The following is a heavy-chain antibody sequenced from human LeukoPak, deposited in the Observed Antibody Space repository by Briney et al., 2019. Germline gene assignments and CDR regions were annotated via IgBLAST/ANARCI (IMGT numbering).Heavy chain of an antibody. Sequence: SETLSLTCAVYGGSFSGYYWSWIRQPPGKGLEWIGEINHSGSTNYNPSLKSRVTISVDTSKNQFSLKLSSVTAADTAVYYRARARGSLGYMLLYYFDYWGQGTLVTVSS. V-gene: IGHV4-34*01. J-gene: IGHJ4*02. CDR2: INHSGST. CDR3: ARARGSLGYMLLYYFDY. CDR1: GGSFSGYY. D-gene: IGHD5-18*01.